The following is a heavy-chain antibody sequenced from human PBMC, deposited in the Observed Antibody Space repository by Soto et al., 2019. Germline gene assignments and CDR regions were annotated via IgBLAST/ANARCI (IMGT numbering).Heavy chain of an antibody. CDR1: GGSISSYY. V-gene: IGHV4-59*08. CDR2: IYSSGST. J-gene: IGHJ6*03. Sequence: QVQLQESDPGLVKPSETLSLTCTVSGGSISSYYWSWIRQPPGKGLEWIGYIYSSGSTNYNPSLKSRVTISLDTSKNQFSLKLSSVTAADTAVYYCARHGGAAGYYYYYYYMDVWGKGTTVTVSS. CDR3: ARHGGAAGYYYYYYYMDV. D-gene: IGHD6-13*01.